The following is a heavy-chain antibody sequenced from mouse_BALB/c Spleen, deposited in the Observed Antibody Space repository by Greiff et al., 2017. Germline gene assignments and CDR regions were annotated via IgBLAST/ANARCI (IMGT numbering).Heavy chain of an antibody. CDR3: ARDHYGSSYRFAY. CDR2: IWAGGNT. J-gene: IGHJ3*01. Sequence: QVQLQQSGPGLVAPSQSLSITCTVSGFSLTSYGVHWVRQPPGKGLEWLGVIWAGGNTNYNSALMSRLSISKDNSKSQVFLKMNSLQTDDTAMYYCARDHYGSSYRFAYWGQGTLVTVSA. D-gene: IGHD1-1*01. CDR1: GFSLTSYG. V-gene: IGHV2-9*02.